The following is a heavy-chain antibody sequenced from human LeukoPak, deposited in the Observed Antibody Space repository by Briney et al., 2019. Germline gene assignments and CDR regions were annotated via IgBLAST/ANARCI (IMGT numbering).Heavy chain of an antibody. V-gene: IGHV1-18*01. D-gene: IGHD6-13*01. CDR1: GYTFTSYG. CDR2: ISAYNGNT. CDR3: ARARIAAASYYYYGMDV. J-gene: IGHJ6*02. Sequence: GASVKVSFKASGYTFTSYGISWVRQAPGQGLEWMGWISAYNGNTNYAQKLQGRVTMTTDTSTSTAYMELRSLRSDDTAVYYCARARIAAASYYYYGMDVWGQGTTVTVSS.